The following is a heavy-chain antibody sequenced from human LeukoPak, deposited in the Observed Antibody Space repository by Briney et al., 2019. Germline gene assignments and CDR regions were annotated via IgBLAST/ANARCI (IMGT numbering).Heavy chain of an antibody. D-gene: IGHD6-13*01. Sequence: GGSLRLSCAASGFTFNDYNMNWVRQAPGKGLEWISYISRSSSTIYYADSVKGRFTISRDDAKNSLYLQMSSLRAEDTAVYSCARVYTSSWYGDYWGQGTLVTVSS. V-gene: IGHV3-48*01. CDR2: ISRSSSTI. CDR3: ARVYTSSWYGDY. CDR1: GFTFNDYN. J-gene: IGHJ4*02.